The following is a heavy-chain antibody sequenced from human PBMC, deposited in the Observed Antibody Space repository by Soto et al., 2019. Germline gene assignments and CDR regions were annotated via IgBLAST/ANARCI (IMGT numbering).Heavy chain of an antibody. CDR3: ARDSSGWYPWFDP. D-gene: IGHD6-13*01. J-gene: IGHJ5*02. V-gene: IGHV3-74*01. CDR2: INSDGSST. Sequence: GGSLRLSCAASGFTFSSYWMHWVRQAPGKGLVWVSRINSDGSSTSYADSVKGRFTISRDNAKNTLYLQMNSLRAEDTAVYYCARDSSGWYPWFDPWGQGTLVTGLL. CDR1: GFTFSSYW.